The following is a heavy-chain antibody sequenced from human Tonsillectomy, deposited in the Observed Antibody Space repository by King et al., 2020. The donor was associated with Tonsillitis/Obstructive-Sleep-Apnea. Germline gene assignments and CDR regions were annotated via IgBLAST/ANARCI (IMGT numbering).Heavy chain of an antibody. V-gene: IGHV4-39*01. CDR1: GGSISSSSYY. CDR3: ARHFYYYDTGVYSYAGISPFDY. J-gene: IGHJ4*02. Sequence: LQLQESGPRLVKPSETLSLTCTVSGGSISSSSYYWGWIRQPPGKGLEWIGTIYYCGSTYYNPSLKSRVTISVDTSKNQFSLKLSSVLAADTSVYYCARHFYYYDTGVYSYAGISPFDYWGQGSLVTVSS. D-gene: IGHD3-22*01. CDR2: IYYCGST.